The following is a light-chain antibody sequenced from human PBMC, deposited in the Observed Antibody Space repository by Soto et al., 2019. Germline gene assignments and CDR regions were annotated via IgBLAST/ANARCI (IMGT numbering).Light chain of an antibody. CDR1: QSVNSW. J-gene: IGKJ1*01. Sequence: DIQMTQSPSTLSASVGDRVTITCRASQSVNSWLAWYQQKSGEAPKLLIYKASTLESGVPSRFSASGSGTELTITVSSLQPDDGETYDCQQYTSPPWTFGQGTKGDIK. V-gene: IGKV1-5*03. CDR3: QQYTSPPWT. CDR2: KAS.